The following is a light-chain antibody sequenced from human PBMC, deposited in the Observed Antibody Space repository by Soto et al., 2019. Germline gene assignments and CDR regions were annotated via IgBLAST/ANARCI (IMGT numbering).Light chain of an antibody. V-gene: IGKV1-33*01. J-gene: IGKJ3*01. CDR1: QDISNY. Sequence: DIQMTQSPSSLSASVGDRVTITCQASQDISNYLNWYQQKPRKAPKLLIYDASNLETGVPSRFSGSGSGTDFTFTISSLQPEDIATYYCQQYDNPPITFGPGTKVDIK. CDR2: DAS. CDR3: QQYDNPPIT.